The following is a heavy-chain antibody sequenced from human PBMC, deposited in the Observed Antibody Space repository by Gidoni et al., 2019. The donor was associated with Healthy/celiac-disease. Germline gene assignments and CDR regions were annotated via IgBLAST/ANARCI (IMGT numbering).Heavy chain of an antibody. D-gene: IGHD3-22*01. Sequence: EVQPVPSGAEVKKPGESLQSSCQGSGYSFTSYWIGWVRQMPGKGLEWMGIIYPGDSDTRYSPSFQGQVTISADKSISTAYLQWSSLKASDTAMYYCARSGAYDSSGYYPPYGMDVWGQGTTVTVSS. CDR1: GYSFTSYW. CDR3: ARSGAYDSSGYYPPYGMDV. J-gene: IGHJ6*02. CDR2: IYPGDSDT. V-gene: IGHV5-51*01.